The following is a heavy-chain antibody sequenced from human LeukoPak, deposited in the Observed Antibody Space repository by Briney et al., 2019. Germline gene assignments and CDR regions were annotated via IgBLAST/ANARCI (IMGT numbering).Heavy chain of an antibody. CDR3: ARDPSAGTTYNYFDY. D-gene: IGHD1-1*01. CDR1: GYTFTGYY. J-gene: IGHJ4*02. CDR2: IIPNSGAT. Sequence: ASVKVSCKASGYTFTGYYMHWVRQAPGQGLEWMGWIIPNSGATNYAQNFQGRVTMTRDTSISTAYMELNRLTSDDTAVYYCARDPSAGTTYNYFDYWGQGTLVTVSS. V-gene: IGHV1-2*02.